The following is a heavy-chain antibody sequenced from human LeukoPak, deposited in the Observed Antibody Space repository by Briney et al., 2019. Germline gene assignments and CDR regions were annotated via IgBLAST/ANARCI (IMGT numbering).Heavy chain of an antibody. CDR2: INAGNGNT. CDR1: GYTFTSYA. J-gene: IGHJ6*04. V-gene: IGHV1-3*01. D-gene: IGHD6-13*01. Sequence: ASVKVSCKASGYTFTSYAMHWVRQAPGQRLAWMGWINAGNGNTKCSQKFQGRVTITRDTSASTAYMELSSLRSEDTAVYYCAREGDSSSWYVLYYGMDVWGKGTTVTVSS. CDR3: AREGDSSSWYVLYYGMDV.